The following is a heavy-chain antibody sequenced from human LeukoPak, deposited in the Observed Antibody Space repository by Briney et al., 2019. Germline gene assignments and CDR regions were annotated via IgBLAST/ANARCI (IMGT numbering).Heavy chain of an antibody. V-gene: IGHV4-61*02. J-gene: IGHJ4*02. CDR2: IYTGGTT. Sequence: SETLSLTCTVSGGSISSGSYYWSWIRQPAGKGLEWIGRIYTGGTTYYNPSLESRVTISVDTSQNHFSLKLNSVTAADTAVYYCARGRYYFGYWGQGTLVTVSS. CDR1: GGSISSGSYY. CDR3: ARGRYYFGY.